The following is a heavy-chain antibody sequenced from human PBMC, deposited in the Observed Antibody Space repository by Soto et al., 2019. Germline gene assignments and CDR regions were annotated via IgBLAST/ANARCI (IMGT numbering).Heavy chain of an antibody. CDR3: ARDSIAAPNWFDP. Sequence: GGSLRLSCAVSGFTFRNFEMNWVRQVPGKGMEWLAYISSSGSKTYYAESVKGRFTISRDNTEDSLFLQMNSLRVEDSGFYFCARDSIAAPNWFDPWGQGTRVTVSS. V-gene: IGHV3-48*03. J-gene: IGHJ5*02. D-gene: IGHD2-21*01. CDR1: GFTFRNFE. CDR2: ISSSGSKT.